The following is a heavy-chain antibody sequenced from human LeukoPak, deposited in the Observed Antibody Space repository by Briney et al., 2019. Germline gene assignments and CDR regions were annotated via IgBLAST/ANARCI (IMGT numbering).Heavy chain of an antibody. D-gene: IGHD3-3*01. CDR3: ARMPYDFWSGYGNSYYYYYMDV. Sequence: SVKVSCKASGYTFTSYGISWVRQAPGQGLKWMGGIIPIFGTANYAQKFQGRVTITADESTSTAYMELSSLRSEDTAVYYCARMPYDFWSGYGNSYYYYYMDVWGKGTTVTVSS. V-gene: IGHV1-69*13. CDR1: GYTFTSYG. J-gene: IGHJ6*03. CDR2: IIPIFGTA.